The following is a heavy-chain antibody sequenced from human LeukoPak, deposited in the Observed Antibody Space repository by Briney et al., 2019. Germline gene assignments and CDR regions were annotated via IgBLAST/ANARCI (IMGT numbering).Heavy chain of an antibody. CDR2: ISSSSSYI. V-gene: IGHV3-21*04. Sequence: GGSLRLSCAASGFTFSSYSMNWVRQAPGKGLEWVSSISSSSSYIYYADSVKGRFTISRDNSKNTLYLQMNSLRTEDTAVYFCAKFEGATIPGWFNDYWGQGILVTVSS. CDR3: AKFEGATIPGWFNDY. J-gene: IGHJ4*02. D-gene: IGHD6-19*01. CDR1: GFTFSSYS.